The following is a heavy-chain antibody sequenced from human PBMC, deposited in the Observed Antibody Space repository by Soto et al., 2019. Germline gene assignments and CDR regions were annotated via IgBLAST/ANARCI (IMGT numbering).Heavy chain of an antibody. Sequence: EVQVLESGGGLVQPGGSLRLSCSASGFTFNDINWVRQAPGKGLEWISRITGGGHTDYVDSVKGRFTISRDNSKNTGYLQMNSLGVDDTAVYYCVKDRSGWGSFDIWGQGTVVTVSS. D-gene: IGHD3-16*01. J-gene: IGHJ3*02. V-gene: IGHV3-23*01. CDR3: VKDRSGWGSFDI. CDR1: GFTFND. CDR2: ITGGGHT.